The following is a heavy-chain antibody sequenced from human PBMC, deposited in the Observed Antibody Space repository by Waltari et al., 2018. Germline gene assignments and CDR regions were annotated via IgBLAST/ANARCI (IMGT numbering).Heavy chain of an antibody. J-gene: IGHJ6*03. V-gene: IGHV4-34*01. Sequence: QVQLQQWGAGLLKPSETLSLTCAVYGGSFSGYYWSWIRQPPGKGLEWMGEINHSGSTNYNPSLKSRVTISVDTSKNQFSLKLSSVTAADTAVYYCAGNTVTLISGTSYYYYYYMDVWGKGTTVTVSS. CDR3: AGNTVTLISGTSYYYYYYMDV. D-gene: IGHD4-17*01. CDR1: GGSFSGYY. CDR2: INHSGST.